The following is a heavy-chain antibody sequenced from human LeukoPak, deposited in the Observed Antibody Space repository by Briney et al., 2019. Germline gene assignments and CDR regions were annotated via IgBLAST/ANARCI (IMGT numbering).Heavy chain of an antibody. CDR2: IYSGGST. D-gene: IGHD4-23*01. V-gene: IGHV3-53*01. J-gene: IGHJ4*02. CDR3: ARTTVVSRYFDY. Sequence: PGGSLRLSCAASGFTVSTKYMTWVRQAPGKGLEWVSVIYSGGSTYYADSVKGRFTISRDNSKNTLYLQMNSLRAEDTAVYYCARTTVVSRYFDYWGQGTLVTVSS. CDR1: GFTVSTKY.